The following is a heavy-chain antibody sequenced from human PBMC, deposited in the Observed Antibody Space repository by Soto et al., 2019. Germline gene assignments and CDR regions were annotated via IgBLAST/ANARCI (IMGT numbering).Heavy chain of an antibody. CDR3: AIERRKTSDSPWLDP. CDR1: GDSVTSTSYY. Sequence: PSETLSLTCIVSGDSVTSTSYYWSWVRQPPGKGLEWIGYISDSGSTNYNPSLKSRVTISLHTSKNQFSLRLSSVTAADTAMYYCAIERRKTSDSPWLDPSGQGSLVIVSS. J-gene: IGHJ5*02. CDR2: ISDSGST. V-gene: IGHV4-61*01. D-gene: IGHD2-21*01.